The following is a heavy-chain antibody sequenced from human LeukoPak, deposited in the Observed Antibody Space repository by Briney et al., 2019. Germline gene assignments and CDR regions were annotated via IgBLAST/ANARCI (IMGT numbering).Heavy chain of an antibody. CDR2: IIPIFGTA. Sequence: SVKVSCKASGGTFSSYAISWVRQAPGHGLEWMGGIIPIFGTANYAQKFQGRVTITADESTSTAYMELSSLRSEDTAVYYCARAPYDSDVQIGFYYYYMDVWGKGTTVTVSS. CDR3: ARAPYDSDVQIGFYYYYMDV. D-gene: IGHD3-22*01. V-gene: IGHV1-69*01. J-gene: IGHJ6*03. CDR1: GGTFSSYA.